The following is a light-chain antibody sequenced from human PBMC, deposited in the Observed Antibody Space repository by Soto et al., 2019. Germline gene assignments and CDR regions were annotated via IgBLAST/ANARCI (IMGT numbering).Light chain of an antibody. J-gene: IGKJ1*01. CDR1: QSVGTN. CDR3: RQYNAWTWT. CDR2: GAS. V-gene: IGKV3-15*01. Sequence: EIVMTQSPATLSMSPGERATLSCRASQSVGTNLAWFQQKPGQAPRLLMYGASTWASGIPARFSGSGSGTDFTLTISSLQSEDFAVYYCRQYNAWTWTFGQGTKVDI.